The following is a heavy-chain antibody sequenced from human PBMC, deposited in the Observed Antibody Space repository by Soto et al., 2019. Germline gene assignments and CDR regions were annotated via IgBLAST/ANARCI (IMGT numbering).Heavy chain of an antibody. CDR1: GYSFTSYW. V-gene: IGHV5-51*01. Sequence: GESLKISCKGSGYSFTSYWIGWVRQMPGKGLEWMGIIYPGDSDTRYSPSFQGQVTISADKSISTAYLQWSSLKASDTAMYYCASSPYVLRFLEWPLYDAFDIWGQGTRVTVSS. J-gene: IGHJ3*02. CDR2: IYPGDSDT. D-gene: IGHD3-3*01. CDR3: ASSPYVLRFLEWPLYDAFDI.